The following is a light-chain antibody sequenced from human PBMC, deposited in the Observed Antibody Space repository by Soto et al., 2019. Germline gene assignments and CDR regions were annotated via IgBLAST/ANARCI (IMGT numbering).Light chain of an antibody. J-gene: IGKJ1*01. CDR1: QSVNTW. V-gene: IGKV1-5*03. CDR2: KAS. Sequence: DIQMTQSPSTLSASIGDRVTITCRAAQSVNTWLAWYQQKPGKAPKLLIYKASSLQTGVPSRFGGSGFGTQFTLTISSLQADDLATYYCQQYYTFSTFGQGTKVDIK. CDR3: QQYYTFST.